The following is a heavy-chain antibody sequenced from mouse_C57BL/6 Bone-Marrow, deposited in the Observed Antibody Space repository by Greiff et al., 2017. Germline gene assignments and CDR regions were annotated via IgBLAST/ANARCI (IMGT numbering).Heavy chain of an antibody. Sequence: EVMLVESGGGLVQPGGSLKLSCADSGFTFSDYGMAWVRQAPRKGPEWVAFISNLAYSIYSADTVPGRFTISRENAKNTLYLEMSSLRSEDTAMYYCARHGDVWGTGTTVTVSS. J-gene: IGHJ1*03. CDR1: GFTFSDYG. V-gene: IGHV5-15*01. CDR3: ARHGDV. CDR2: ISNLAYSI.